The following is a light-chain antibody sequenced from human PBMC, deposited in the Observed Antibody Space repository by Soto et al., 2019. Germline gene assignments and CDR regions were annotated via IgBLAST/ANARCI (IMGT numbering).Light chain of an antibody. Sequence: EIVLTQSPGTLSLSPGERATLSCRASQSVSSSYLAWYQQKPGQAPRLLIYSASSTATVLPYMFSGSESGTDFTLTISRLEPEDFAVYYCQQYGSSPSFTFGQGTKGAIK. CDR2: SAS. CDR3: QQYGSSPSFT. J-gene: IGKJ2*01. CDR1: QSVSSSY. V-gene: IGKV3-20*01.